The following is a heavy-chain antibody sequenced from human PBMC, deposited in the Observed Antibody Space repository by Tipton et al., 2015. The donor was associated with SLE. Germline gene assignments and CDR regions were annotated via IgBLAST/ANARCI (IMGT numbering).Heavy chain of an antibody. CDR3: VRHPASYPYFDS. V-gene: IGHV3-23*01. J-gene: IGHJ4*02. CDR1: GFTFSIYA. Sequence: SLRLSCAASGFTFSIYAMTWARQAPGKGLEWVSGIGGSGGSTYYADSVKGRFTISRDDSKNTLYLQMNSLRAEDTAVYYCVRHPASYPYFDSWGQGTVVTVSS. CDR2: IGGSGGST.